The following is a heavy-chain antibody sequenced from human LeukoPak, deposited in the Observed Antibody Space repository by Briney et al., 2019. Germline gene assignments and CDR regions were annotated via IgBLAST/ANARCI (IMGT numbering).Heavy chain of an antibody. Sequence: GGSLRLSCAASGCTFSSYEMNWVRQAPGKGLEGVSYISSSGSTIYYADSVKGRFTISRDNAKNSLYLQMNSPRAEDTAAYYCARGRKLGSDYWGQGTLVTVSS. V-gene: IGHV3-48*03. CDR2: ISSSGSTI. CDR1: GCTFSSYE. D-gene: IGHD7-27*01. J-gene: IGHJ4*02. CDR3: ARGRKLGSDY.